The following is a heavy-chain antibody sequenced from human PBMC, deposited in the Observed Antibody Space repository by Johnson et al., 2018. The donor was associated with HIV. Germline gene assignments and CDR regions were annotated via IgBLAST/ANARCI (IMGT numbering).Heavy chain of an antibody. CDR1: GFTFSDHY. CDR3: TRDRYGVWVS. J-gene: IGHJ3*01. V-gene: IGHV3-72*01. D-gene: IGHD4-17*01. Sequence: VQLVESGGGLVQPGGSLRLSCVASGFTFSDHYMDWVRQAPGKGLEWVGRIRNKAISYTTEYAASVKGRFTISRDDSKNSLYLQMNSLKTDDTAVYYCTRDRYGVWVSWGQGTMVTVSS. CDR2: IRNKAISYTT.